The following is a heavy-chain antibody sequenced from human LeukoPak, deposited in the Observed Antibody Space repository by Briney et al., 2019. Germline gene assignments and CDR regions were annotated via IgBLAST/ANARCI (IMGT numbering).Heavy chain of an antibody. Sequence: PGGSLRLSCAVSGFTVSTNHMSWVRQAPGKGLEWISAIYIDANTYYTDSVKGRFTISRDNSKNTVFLQMNSLRVEDTAVYYCARDREVVTAKAQMGVWGKGTTVTVSS. CDR3: ARDREVVTAKAQMGV. V-gene: IGHV3-53*01. CDR1: GFTVSTNH. J-gene: IGHJ6*04. D-gene: IGHD2-21*02. CDR2: IYIDANT.